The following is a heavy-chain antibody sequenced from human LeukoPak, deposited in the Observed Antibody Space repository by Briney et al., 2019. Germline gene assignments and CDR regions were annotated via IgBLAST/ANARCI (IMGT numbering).Heavy chain of an antibody. J-gene: IGHJ4*02. V-gene: IGHV3-23*01. D-gene: IGHD3-3*01. CDR2: ISGSGGST. Sequence: GGSLRLSCAASGFTFSSHAMSWVRQAPGKGLEWVSAISGSGGSTYYADSVKGRFTISRDNSKNTLYLQMNSLRAEDTAVYYCATKIFLAGFDYWGQGTLVTVSS. CDR3: ATKIFLAGFDY. CDR1: GFTFSSHA.